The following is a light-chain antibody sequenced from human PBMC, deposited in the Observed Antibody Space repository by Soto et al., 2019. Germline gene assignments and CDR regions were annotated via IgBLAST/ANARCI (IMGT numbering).Light chain of an antibody. Sequence: EIVMTQSPATLSVSPGERATLSCRASQSVSSKLAWYQQKPGQAPRLLIYAASTRATGIPARFIGSGSGTEFTLTITSLQSEDFAVYYCQQYSNWPPYTFGQGTKLEIK. V-gene: IGKV3-15*01. J-gene: IGKJ2*01. CDR1: QSVSSK. CDR3: QQYSNWPPYT. CDR2: AAS.